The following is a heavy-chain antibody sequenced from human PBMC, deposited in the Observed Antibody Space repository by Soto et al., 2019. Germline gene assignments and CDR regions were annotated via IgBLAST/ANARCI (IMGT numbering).Heavy chain of an antibody. J-gene: IGHJ6*02. CDR1: GGSISSSSYY. D-gene: IGHD3-22*01. V-gene: IGHV4-39*01. Sequence: QLQLQESGPGLVKPSETLSLTCTVSGGSISSSSYYWGWIRQPPGKGLEWIGSIYYSGSTYYNPSLKSRVAISVDTSKNPFSLKLSSVTAADTAVYYCATGGYDSSGYDYYYYGMDVWGQGTTVTVSS. CDR2: IYYSGST. CDR3: ATGGYDSSGYDYYYYGMDV.